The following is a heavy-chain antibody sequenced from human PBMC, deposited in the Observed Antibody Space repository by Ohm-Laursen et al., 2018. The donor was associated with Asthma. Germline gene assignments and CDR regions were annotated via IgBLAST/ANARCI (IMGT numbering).Heavy chain of an antibody. CDR2: ISYDGSNK. J-gene: IGHJ6*02. CDR1: GFTFSSYA. Sequence: SLRLSCTASGFTFSSYAMHWVRQAPGKGLEWVAVISYDGSNKYYADSVKGRFTISRDNSKNTLYLQMNSLRAEDTAVYYCARDLYDFWSGYPYYYYGMDVWGQGTTVTVSS. CDR3: ARDLYDFWSGYPYYYYGMDV. D-gene: IGHD3-3*01. V-gene: IGHV3-30-3*01.